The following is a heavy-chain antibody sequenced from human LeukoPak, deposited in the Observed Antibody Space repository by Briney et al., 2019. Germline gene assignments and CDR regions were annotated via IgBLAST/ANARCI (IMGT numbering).Heavy chain of an antibody. J-gene: IGHJ4*02. CDR2: ISTYNGNT. D-gene: IGHD1-26*01. CDR1: GYTFTSYG. V-gene: IGHV1-18*01. CDR3: ARDRGRWEPFEL. Sequence: ASVKVSCKASGYTFTSYGIRWVRQAPGQGLEWMGWISTYNGNTKYAQKVQGRVTMATDTSTSTAYMELRSLRSDDTAVYYCARDRGRWEPFELWGQGTLVTVSS.